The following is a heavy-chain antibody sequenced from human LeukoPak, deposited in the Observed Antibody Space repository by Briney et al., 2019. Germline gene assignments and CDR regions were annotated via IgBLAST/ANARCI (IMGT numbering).Heavy chain of an antibody. D-gene: IGHD3-3*01. CDR1: GFTFNSYW. J-gene: IGHJ4*02. CDR2: IKQDGSEK. V-gene: IGHV3-7*01. CDR3: ARDDPTLFWSGSPFY. Sequence: GGSLRLSCAASGFTFNSYWMSWVRQAPGKGLEWVANIKQDGSEKYYVDSVKGRFTISRDNAKNSLYLQMNSLRAEDTAVCYCARDDPTLFWSGSPFYWGQGTLVTVSS.